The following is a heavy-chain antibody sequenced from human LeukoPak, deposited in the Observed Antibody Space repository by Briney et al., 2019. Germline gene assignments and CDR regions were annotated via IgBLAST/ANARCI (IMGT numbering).Heavy chain of an antibody. CDR1: GGSISSGGYY. CDR3: ARGRIAVAGPFDY. Sequence: SQTLSLTCTVSGGSISSGGYYWSWIRQPPGKGLEWIGYIYHSGSTYYNPSLKSRVTISVDRSKNQFSLKLSSVTAADTAVYYCARGRIAVAGPFDYWGQGTLVTVSS. V-gene: IGHV4-30-2*01. CDR2: IYHSGST. J-gene: IGHJ4*02. D-gene: IGHD6-19*01.